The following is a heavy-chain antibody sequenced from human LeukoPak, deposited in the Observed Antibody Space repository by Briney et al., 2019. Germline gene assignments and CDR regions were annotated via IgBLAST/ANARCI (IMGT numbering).Heavy chain of an antibody. CDR1: GYTFSKYG. CDR2: ISANNGNT. D-gene: IGHD4-17*01. CDR3: ARDYGDYAYWYFDL. J-gene: IGHJ2*01. Sequence: SVTVSCHASGYTFSKYGISWVRHPPGQGLEGMGWISANNGNTKYAQNFQDSVTITTTTSASKAYMELRSLRSDDTALYFCARDYGDYAYWYFDLWGRGSLVIVSS. V-gene: IGHV1-18*01.